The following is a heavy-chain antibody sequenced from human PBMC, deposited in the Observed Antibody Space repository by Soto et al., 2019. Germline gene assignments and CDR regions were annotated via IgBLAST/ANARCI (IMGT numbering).Heavy chain of an antibody. D-gene: IGHD3-9*01. CDR1: GYSFTSYW. CDR2: IYPGDSDT. Sequence: GESLKISCKGSGYSFTSYWIGWVRQMPGKGLEWMGIIYPGDSDTRYSPSFQGQVTISADKSISAAYLQWSSLKASDTAMYYCAMDYDISTGDHYYYGMDVWGQGTTATVPS. J-gene: IGHJ6*02. CDR3: AMDYDISTGDHYYYGMDV. V-gene: IGHV5-51*01.